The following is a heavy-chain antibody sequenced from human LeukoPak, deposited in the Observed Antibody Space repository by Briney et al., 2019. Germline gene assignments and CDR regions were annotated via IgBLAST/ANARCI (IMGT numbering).Heavy chain of an antibody. D-gene: IGHD6-19*01. CDR2: IYYRGST. J-gene: IGHJ4*02. CDR3: ARGVRYSSGWYGEYYFDY. Sequence: SSETLSLTCTVSGGSISSSSYYWGWIRQPPGQGLEWIGSIYYRGSTYYNPSLKSRVTIPVDTSKNQFSLKLSSVTAADTAVYYCARGVRYSSGWYGEYYFDYWGQGTLVTVSS. CDR1: GGSISSSSYY. V-gene: IGHV4-39*01.